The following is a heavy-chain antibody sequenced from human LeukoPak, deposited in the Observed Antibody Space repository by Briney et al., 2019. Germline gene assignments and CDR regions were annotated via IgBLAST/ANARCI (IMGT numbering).Heavy chain of an antibody. Sequence: GGSLRLSCAASGFSFSTYSMHWVRQAPGKGLEWVMAISNDGSQEYYADSVKGRFTISRDNSKNTLYLQMNSLRPEDTAVFYCVRELYNYGMAVWGQGTTVTV. CDR2: ISNDGSQE. CDR1: GFSFSTYS. J-gene: IGHJ6*02. V-gene: IGHV3-30*04. CDR3: VRELYNYGMAV.